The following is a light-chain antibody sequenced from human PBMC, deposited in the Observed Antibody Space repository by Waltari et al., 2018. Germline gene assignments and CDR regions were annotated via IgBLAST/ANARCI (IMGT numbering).Light chain of an antibody. V-gene: IGKV1-6*01. CDR2: AAS. CDR1: QGIRND. Sequence: AIQMSQSPSSLSASVGDRVTITCRASQGIRNDLGWYQQKPGKAPKLLIYAASSLQSGVPSRFSGSGSGTDCTLTISSLQPEDFATYYCLQDYNYPWTFGQGTKVEIK. CDR3: LQDYNYPWT. J-gene: IGKJ1*01.